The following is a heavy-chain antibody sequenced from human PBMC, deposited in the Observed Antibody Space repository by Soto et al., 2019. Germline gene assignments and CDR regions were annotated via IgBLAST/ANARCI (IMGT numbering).Heavy chain of an antibody. CDR3: ARGYYYGSGSYYDNWFDP. D-gene: IGHD3-10*01. J-gene: IGHJ5*02. CDR1: GGTFSSYT. Sequence: QVQLVQSGAEVKKPGSSVKVSCKASGGTFSSYTISWVRQAPGQGLEWMGRIIPILGIANYAQKFQGRVTITADKSTSTAYMELSSLRSEDTAVYYCARGYYYGSGSYYDNWFDPWGQGTLVTVSS. V-gene: IGHV1-69*02. CDR2: IIPILGIA.